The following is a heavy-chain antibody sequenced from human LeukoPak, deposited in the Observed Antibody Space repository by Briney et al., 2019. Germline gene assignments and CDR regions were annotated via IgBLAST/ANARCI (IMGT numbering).Heavy chain of an antibody. CDR2: ISDDGINK. CDR3: ARDYGGNSDFDY. V-gene: IGHV3-30-3*01. D-gene: IGHD4-23*01. CDR1: GFTFSSYS. Sequence: QTGGSLRLSCAASGFTFSSYSMHWVRQAPGKGLEWVAVISDDGINKYYADSVKGRFTISRDNSRSTLYLQMNSLRAEDTAVYYCARDYGGNSDFDYWGQGTLVTVSS. J-gene: IGHJ4*02.